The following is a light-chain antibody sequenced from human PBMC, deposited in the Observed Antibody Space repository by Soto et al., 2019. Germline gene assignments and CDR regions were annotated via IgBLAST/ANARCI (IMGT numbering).Light chain of an antibody. CDR2: AAS. CDR1: QSISSY. V-gene: IGKV1-17*01. Sequence: DIQMTQSPSSLSASVGYRVTITCRASQSISSYLNWYQQKPGRAPELLIHAASSLQSGVPSRFSGSGSGTDFTLTISSLQPEDFATYYCLQHNSYPRTFGQGTKVDIK. J-gene: IGKJ1*01. CDR3: LQHNSYPRT.